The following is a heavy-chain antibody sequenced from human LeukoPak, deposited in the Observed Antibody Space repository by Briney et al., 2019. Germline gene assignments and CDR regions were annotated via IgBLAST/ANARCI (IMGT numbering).Heavy chain of an antibody. J-gene: IGHJ6*04. CDR1: GVSFSGYY. CDR2: INHSGRT. Sequence: KSSDTLSLTCAVYGVSFSGYYWSWLRQPPGKGLEWFGEINHSGRTNYNPSLKSRVTISVDTSKNQFSLKLSSVTAADTAVYYCARTREYYYGMDVWGKGTTVTVSS. V-gene: IGHV4-34*01. CDR3: ARTREYYYGMDV.